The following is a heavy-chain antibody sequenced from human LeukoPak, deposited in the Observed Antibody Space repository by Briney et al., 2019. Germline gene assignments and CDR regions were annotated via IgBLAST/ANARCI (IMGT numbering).Heavy chain of an antibody. J-gene: IGHJ4*02. CDR3: AKRLGESRAFDY. V-gene: IGHV3-23*01. Sequence: QAGGSLRLSCAASGFTFGNYGMSWVRQAPGKRLEWVSGISGNSGTINYADPVKGRFTIPRDNSKNTLYLQMNSLRAEDTAVYYCAKRLGESRAFDYWGQGTLVTVSS. CDR2: ISGNSGTI. CDR1: GFTFGNYG. D-gene: IGHD6-19*01.